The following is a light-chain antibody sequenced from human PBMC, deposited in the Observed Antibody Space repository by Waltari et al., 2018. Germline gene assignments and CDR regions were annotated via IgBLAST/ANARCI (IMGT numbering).Light chain of an antibody. CDR1: IRDVASDNL. Sequence: QSALNRPASLIGSPGQSITISCPGRIRDVASDNLVSWYQQHPGKAPKLMIYDVTKRPSGVSNRFAVSKSGNTASLTISGLQAEDEADYYCCSYAGSNTYVFGTGTKVTVL. CDR3: CSYAGSNTYV. CDR2: DVT. J-gene: IGLJ1*01. V-gene: IGLV2-23*02.